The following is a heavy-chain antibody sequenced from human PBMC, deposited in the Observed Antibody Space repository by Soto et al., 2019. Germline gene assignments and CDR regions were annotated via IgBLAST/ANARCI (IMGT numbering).Heavy chain of an antibody. J-gene: IGHJ4*02. Sequence: VQLVESGGGVVQPGRSLRLSCAASGFTFSSYGMHWVRQAPGKGLEWVAVIWYDGSKKYYADSVKGRFTISRDNSKNTLYLQMNSLRAEDTAVDYCARDKALGLSGDATLFDYWGQGTLVTVSS. CDR2: IWYDGSKK. V-gene: IGHV3-33*01. D-gene: IGHD2-21*02. CDR1: GFTFSSYG. CDR3: ARDKALGLSGDATLFDY.